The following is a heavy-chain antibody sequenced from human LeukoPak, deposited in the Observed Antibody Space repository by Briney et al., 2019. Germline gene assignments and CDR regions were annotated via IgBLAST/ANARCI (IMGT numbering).Heavy chain of an antibody. J-gene: IGHJ4*02. CDR3: ARGKPIAATTPFDY. D-gene: IGHD1-26*01. CDR1: GGSISSYY. CDR2: IYTSGST. Sequence: SETLSLTCTVSGGSISSYYWGWIRQPAGKGLEWIGRIYTSGSTNYNPSLKSRVTMSVDTSKNQFSLKLSSVTAADTAVYYCARGKPIAATTPFDYWGQGTLVTVSS. V-gene: IGHV4-4*07.